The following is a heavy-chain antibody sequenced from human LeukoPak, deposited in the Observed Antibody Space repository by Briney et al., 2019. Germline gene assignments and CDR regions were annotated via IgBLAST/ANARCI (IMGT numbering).Heavy chain of an antibody. V-gene: IGHV4-34*01. D-gene: IGHD3-16*01. Sequence: SETLSLTCAVYGGSFSGYYWSWIRQPPGKGLEWIGEINHSGSTNYNPSLKSRVTISVDTSKNQFSLKLSSVAAADTAVYYCARHHAYDYVWGSYPRGAFDIWGQGTMVAVSS. J-gene: IGHJ3*02. CDR1: GGSFSGYY. CDR3: ARHHAYDYVWGSYPRGAFDI. CDR2: INHSGST.